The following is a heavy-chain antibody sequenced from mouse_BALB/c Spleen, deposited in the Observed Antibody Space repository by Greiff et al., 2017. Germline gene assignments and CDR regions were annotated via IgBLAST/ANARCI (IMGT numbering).Heavy chain of an antibody. Sequence: EVQLQESGPGLVKPSQSLSLTCTVTGYSITSDYAWNWIRQFPGNKLEWMGYISYSGSTSYNPSLKSRISITRDTSKNQFFLQLNSVTTEDTATYYCARSEVYYRYYFDYWGQGTTLTVSS. CDR1: GYSITSDYA. CDR3: ARSEVYYRYYFDY. D-gene: IGHD2-14*01. CDR2: ISYSGST. V-gene: IGHV3-2*02. J-gene: IGHJ2*01.